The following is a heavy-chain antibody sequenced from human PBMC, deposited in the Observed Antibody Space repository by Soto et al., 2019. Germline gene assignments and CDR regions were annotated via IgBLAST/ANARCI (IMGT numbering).Heavy chain of an antibody. V-gene: IGHV3-7*01. CDR3: ARDKGPGPTTDFAS. D-gene: IGHD1-26*01. CDR1: GFTFSGYW. CDR2: INKDGSEK. Sequence: EVQLVESGGDLVQPGGSLRLSCAASGFTFSGYWMSWVRQSPGKGLEWVANINKDGSEKYYVDSVRGRFTISRDNAKNSLYLQINSLRAEDAAVYYCARDKGPGPTTDFASWGLGPLVTVSA. J-gene: IGHJ4*02.